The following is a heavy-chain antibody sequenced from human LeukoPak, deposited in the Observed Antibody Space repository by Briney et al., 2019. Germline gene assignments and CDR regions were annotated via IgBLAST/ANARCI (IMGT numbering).Heavy chain of an antibody. CDR1: GFTFSNAW. J-gene: IGHJ6*03. D-gene: IGHD4-17*01. V-gene: IGHV3-15*01. Sequence: KPGGSLRLXCAASGFTFSNAWMSWVRQAPGKGLEWVGRIKSKTDGVTTDYAAPVKGRFTISRDDSKNTLYLQMNSLKTEDTAVYYCTTDFADYGDYVPADRGYYYYYYMDVWGKGTTVTVSS. CDR2: IKSKTDGVTT. CDR3: TTDFADYGDYVPADRGYYYYYYMDV.